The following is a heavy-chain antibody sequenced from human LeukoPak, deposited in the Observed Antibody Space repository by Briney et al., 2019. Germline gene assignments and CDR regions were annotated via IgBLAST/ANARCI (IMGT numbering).Heavy chain of an antibody. CDR3: ARDAQWLVPEGYYYYMDV. D-gene: IGHD6-19*01. Sequence: GGSLRLSCAGSGFTFSRYNMNWVRQAPGKGLERVSSISSSSSYIYYADSVRGRFTISRDNAQNSLFLQMNSLRAEDTAVYYCARDAQWLVPEGYYYYMDVWGKGTTVTVSS. CDR2: ISSSSSYI. CDR1: GFTFSRYN. J-gene: IGHJ6*03. V-gene: IGHV3-21*01.